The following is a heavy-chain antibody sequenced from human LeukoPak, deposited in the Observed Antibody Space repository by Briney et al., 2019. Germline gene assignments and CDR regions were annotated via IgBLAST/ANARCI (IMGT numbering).Heavy chain of an antibody. D-gene: IGHD3-9*01. J-gene: IGHJ3*01. Sequence: SETLSLTCSVSGYSISSGYYWGWTRQSPGKGLEWIGNIYETGSTNYNPSLKSRVTISVDTSKNQFSLKLSSVTAADTAVYYCVRPDDNSFDFWGQGTMVTVSS. CDR1: GYSISSGYY. V-gene: IGHV4-38-2*02. CDR2: IYETGST. CDR3: VRPDDNSFDF.